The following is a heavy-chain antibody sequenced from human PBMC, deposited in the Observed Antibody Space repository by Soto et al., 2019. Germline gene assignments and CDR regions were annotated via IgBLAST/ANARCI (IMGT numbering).Heavy chain of an antibody. CDR1: VGSISSGDYY. CDR3: AARVVTGQGAFDI. D-gene: IGHD2-15*01. Sequence: QVQLQESGPGLVKPSQTLSLTCTVSVGSISSGDYYWSWIRQPPGKGLEWIGYIYYSGSTYYNPSLKSRVTISVYTSKNQFSLKLSSVTAADTAVYYCAARVVTGQGAFDIWGQGTMVTVSS. CDR2: IYYSGST. J-gene: IGHJ3*02. V-gene: IGHV4-30-4*01.